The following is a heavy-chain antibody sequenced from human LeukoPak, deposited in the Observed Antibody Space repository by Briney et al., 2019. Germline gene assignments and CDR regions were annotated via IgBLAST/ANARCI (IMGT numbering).Heavy chain of an antibody. CDR2: ISSSGSTM. D-gene: IGHD3-3*01. J-gene: IGHJ6*03. V-gene: IGHV3-48*03. CDR1: GFTFSSYE. Sequence: PGGSLRLSCAASGFTFSSYEMNWVRQAPGKGLEWVSYISSSGSTMYYADSVKGRFTISRDNAKNSLYLQMNSLRAEDTAVYYCARYPVFGEYYYYMDVWGKGTTVTVSS. CDR3: ARYPVFGEYYYYMDV.